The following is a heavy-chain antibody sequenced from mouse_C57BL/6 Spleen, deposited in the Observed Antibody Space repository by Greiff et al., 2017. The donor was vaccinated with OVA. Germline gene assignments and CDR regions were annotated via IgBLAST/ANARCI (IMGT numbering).Heavy chain of an antibody. CDR3: ARGGITTVVEGYFDV. CDR2: ISDGGSYT. J-gene: IGHJ1*03. CDR1: GFTFSSYA. D-gene: IGHD1-1*01. Sequence: EVKLVESGGGLVKPGGSLKLSCAASGFTFSSYAMSWVRQTPEKRLEWVATISDGGSYTYYPDNVKGRFTISRDNAKNNLYLQMSHLKSEDTAMYYCARGGITTVVEGYFDVWGTGTTVTVSS. V-gene: IGHV5-4*03.